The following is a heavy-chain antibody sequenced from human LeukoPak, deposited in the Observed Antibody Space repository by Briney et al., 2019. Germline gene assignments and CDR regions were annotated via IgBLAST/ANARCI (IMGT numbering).Heavy chain of an antibody. V-gene: IGHV3-23*01. CDR2: ISGSGGST. Sequence: GGSLRLSRAASGFTFSSYAMSWVRQAPGKGLEWVSAISGSGGSTYYADSVKGRFTISRDNSKNTLYLQMNSLRAEDTAVYYCAKPLAVAGNFLADYWGQGTLVTVSS. J-gene: IGHJ4*02. CDR1: GFTFSSYA. CDR3: AKPLAVAGNFLADY. D-gene: IGHD6-19*01.